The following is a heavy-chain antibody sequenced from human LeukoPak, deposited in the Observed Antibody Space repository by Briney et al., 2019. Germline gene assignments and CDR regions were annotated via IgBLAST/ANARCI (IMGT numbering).Heavy chain of an antibody. Sequence: GGSLRLSCAASGFTFSSYGMHWVRQAPGKGLEWVAFIRYDGSNKYYADSVKGRFTISRDNSKNTLYLQMNSQRAEDTAVYYCAKDYDGSGSYVGEKTNDYWGQGTLVTVSS. V-gene: IGHV3-30*02. D-gene: IGHD3-10*01. CDR3: AKDYDGSGSYVGEKTNDY. CDR1: GFTFSSYG. CDR2: IRYDGSNK. J-gene: IGHJ4*02.